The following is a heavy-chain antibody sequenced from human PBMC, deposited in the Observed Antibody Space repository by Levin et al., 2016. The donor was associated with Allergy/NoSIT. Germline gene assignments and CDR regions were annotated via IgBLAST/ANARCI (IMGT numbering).Heavy chain of an antibody. Sequence: WIRQPPGKGLEWVGRIRNKANSYATSYGASVKGRFTISRDDSKNTAYLQMNSLKTDDTAVYFCIQDYGGNIFESWGQGTLVTVSS. CDR3: IQDYGGNIFES. CDR2: IRNKANSYAT. D-gene: IGHD4-23*01. V-gene: IGHV3-73*01. J-gene: IGHJ4*02.